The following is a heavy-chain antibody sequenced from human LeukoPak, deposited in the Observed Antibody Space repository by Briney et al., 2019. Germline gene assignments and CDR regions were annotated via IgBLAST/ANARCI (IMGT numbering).Heavy chain of an antibody. Sequence: GGYLRLSCIASGFTFSGHAMSWVRQAPGKGLEWVSAISGSGSSAYYADSVKGRFTISRDNSRNTLSLQMNSLRVEDTALYYCARDRQASAPNVRFDPWGQGTLVTVSS. D-gene: IGHD6-13*01. CDR1: GFTFSGHA. CDR2: ISGSGSSA. CDR3: ARDRQASAPNVRFDP. J-gene: IGHJ5*02. V-gene: IGHV3-23*01.